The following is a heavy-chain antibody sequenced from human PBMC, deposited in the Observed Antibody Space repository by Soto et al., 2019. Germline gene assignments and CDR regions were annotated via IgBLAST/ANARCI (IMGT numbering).Heavy chain of an antibody. CDR2: IYYSGST. CDR3: VRLIGYSWLDT. Sequence: SETLSLTCTVSGGSISSYYWSWIRQPPGKGLEWIGYIYYSGSTNYNPSLKSRVTISVDTSKNQVSLQLNSVTPDDTAVYYCVRLIGYSWLDTWGQGTLVTVSS. J-gene: IGHJ5*02. V-gene: IGHV4-59*08. CDR1: GGSISSYY.